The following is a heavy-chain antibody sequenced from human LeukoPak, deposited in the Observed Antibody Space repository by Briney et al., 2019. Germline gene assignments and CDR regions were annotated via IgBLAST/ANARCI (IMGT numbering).Heavy chain of an antibody. CDR2: IYHSGST. D-gene: IGHD6-13*01. J-gene: IGHJ4*02. V-gene: IGHV4-4*02. CDR1: GGSISSSNW. Sequence: SGTLSLTCAVSGGSISSSNWWSWVRQPPGKGLEWIGEIYHSGSTNYNPSLKSRVTIPVDRSKNQFSLKLSSVTAADTAVYYCARNSIAAAGDWGQGTLVTVSS. CDR3: ARNSIAAAGD.